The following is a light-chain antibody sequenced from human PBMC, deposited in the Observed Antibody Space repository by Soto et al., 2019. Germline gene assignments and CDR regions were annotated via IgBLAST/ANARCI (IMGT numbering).Light chain of an antibody. Sequence: QSVLTQPASVSGSPGQSITISCTGTSSDVGSYNVVSWYQQHPGKAPKLIIYEVSKRPSGVSDRFSGSKSGNTASLTISGLQADDEADYHCCSRGATNPTYVFGTGTKVTV. CDR3: CSRGATNPTYV. CDR2: EVS. V-gene: IGLV2-23*02. CDR1: SSDVGSYNV. J-gene: IGLJ1*01.